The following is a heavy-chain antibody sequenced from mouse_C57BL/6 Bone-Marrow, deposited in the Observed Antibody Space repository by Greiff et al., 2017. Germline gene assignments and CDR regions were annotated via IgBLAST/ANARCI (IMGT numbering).Heavy chain of an antibody. J-gene: IGHJ3*01. CDR3: ARWDYGAFAY. CDR2: IHPNSGST. Sequence: QVQLQQPGAELVKPGASVKLSCKASGYTFTSYWMHWVKQRPGQGLEWIGMIHPNSGSTNYNEKFKSKATLTVDKSSSTAYMQLSSLTSEDAAVYYCARWDYGAFAYWGQGTLVTVSA. CDR1: GYTFTSYW. V-gene: IGHV1-64*01. D-gene: IGHD2-4*01.